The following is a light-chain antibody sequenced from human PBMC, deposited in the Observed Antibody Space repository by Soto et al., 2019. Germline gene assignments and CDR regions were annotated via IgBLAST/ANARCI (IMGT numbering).Light chain of an antibody. J-gene: IGLJ2*01. CDR1: SSDVGTYKY. CDR2: DVN. CDR3: SSYTSSSTLV. V-gene: IGLV2-14*01. Sequence: QSVLTQPASVSGSPGQSITISCTGTSSDVGTYKYVSWYQQHPGKAPKLIIYDVNNRPSGVSNRFSGSKSGNTASLTISGLQAEDEADYYRSSYTSSSTLVFGGGTKLTVL.